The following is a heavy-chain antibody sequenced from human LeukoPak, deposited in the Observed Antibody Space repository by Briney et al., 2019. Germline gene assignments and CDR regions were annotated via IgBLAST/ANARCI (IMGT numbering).Heavy chain of an antibody. CDR1: GYTFTSYA. V-gene: IGHV7-4-1*02. Sequence: ASVKVSCKASGYTFTSYAMNWVRQAPGQGLEWMGWINTNTGNPTYAQGFTGRFVFSLDTSVSTAYLQISSLKAEDTAVYYCARAYSSGWYSAHYYYYGMDVWGQGTTVTVSS. D-gene: IGHD6-19*01. J-gene: IGHJ6*02. CDR3: ARAYSSGWYSAHYYYYGMDV. CDR2: INTNTGNP.